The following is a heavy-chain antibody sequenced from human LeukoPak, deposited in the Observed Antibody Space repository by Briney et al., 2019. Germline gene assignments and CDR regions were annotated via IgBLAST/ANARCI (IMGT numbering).Heavy chain of an antibody. CDR1: GGSISSGGYH. Sequence: PSQTLSLTCTVSGGSISSGGYHWSWIRQHPGKGLEWIGYIYYSGSTYYNPSLKSRVTISVDTSKNQFSLKLSSVTAADTAVYYCARVIGGSGWYYFDCWGQGTLVTVSS. CDR3: ARVIGGSGWYYFDC. CDR2: IYYSGST. D-gene: IGHD6-19*01. V-gene: IGHV4-31*03. J-gene: IGHJ4*02.